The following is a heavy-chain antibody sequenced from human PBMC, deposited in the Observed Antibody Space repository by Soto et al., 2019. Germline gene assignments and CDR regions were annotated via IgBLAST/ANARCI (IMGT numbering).Heavy chain of an antibody. V-gene: IGHV3-23*01. CDR2: ISGSGDNT. Sequence: EVQLLESWGGLVQPGGSLRLSCAASGFPFSSYSMTWVRQAPGKGLEWVSDISGSGDNTYYADSVKGRFTISRDNSKNTLDLQMKSLRAEDTALYYCAKRERWPASGPYWGQGTLVTVSS. D-gene: IGHD1-1*01. J-gene: IGHJ4*02. CDR1: GFPFSSYS. CDR3: AKRERWPASGPY.